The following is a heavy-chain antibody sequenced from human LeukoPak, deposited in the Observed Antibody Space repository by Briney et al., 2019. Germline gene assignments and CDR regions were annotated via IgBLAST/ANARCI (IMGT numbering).Heavy chain of an antibody. J-gene: IGHJ6*02. CDR2: INGDGSST. D-gene: IGHD1-1*01. CDR1: GFTFRNYW. CDR3: ARDVRYTMDV. Sequence: GGFLRLSCAASGFTFRNYWMHWVRQVPEKGLVWVSRINGDGSSTTYADSVKGRFTISRDNAKDTLYLQMNSLRAEDTAVYYCARDVRYTMDVWGQGTTVTVSS. V-gene: IGHV3-74*01.